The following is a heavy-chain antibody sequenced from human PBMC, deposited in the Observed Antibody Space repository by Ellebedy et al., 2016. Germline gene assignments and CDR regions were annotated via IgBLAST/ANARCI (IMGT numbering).Heavy chain of an antibody. CDR3: ARRDYYDSSGVID. CDR1: GFTFSSYA. Sequence: GGSLRLSCAASGFTFSSYAMHWVRQAPGKGLEWVAVISYDGSNKYYADSVKGRFTISRDNSKNTLYLQMNSLRAEDTAVYYCARRDYYDSSGVIDWGQGTLVTVSS. D-gene: IGHD3-22*01. V-gene: IGHV3-30-3*01. J-gene: IGHJ4*02. CDR2: ISYDGSNK.